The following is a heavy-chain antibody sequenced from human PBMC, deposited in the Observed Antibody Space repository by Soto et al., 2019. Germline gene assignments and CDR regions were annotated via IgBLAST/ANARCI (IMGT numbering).Heavy chain of an antibody. J-gene: IGHJ5*02. CDR2: IWYDGSNK. D-gene: IGHD3-10*01. V-gene: IGHV3-33*01. CDR3: ARESTGSDISWFDP. CDR1: GFTFSSYG. Sequence: QVQLVESGGGVVQPGRSLRLSCAASGFTFSSYGMHWVRQAPGKGLEWVAVIWYDGSNKYYADSVKGRFTISRDNSKNTLYLQMNSLIAEDTAVYYCARESTGSDISWFDPWGQGTLVTVSS.